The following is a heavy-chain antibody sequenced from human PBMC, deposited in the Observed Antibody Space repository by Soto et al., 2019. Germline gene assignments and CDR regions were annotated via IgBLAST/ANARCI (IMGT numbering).Heavy chain of an antibody. Sequence: SGPTLVNPTHTLTLTCTFSGFSLSTSGVGVGWIRQPPGKALEWLALIYWNDDKRYSPSLKSRLTITKDTSKNQVVLTMTNMDPVDTATYYCAHRLLYDSGWSEYYFDYWGQGTLVTVSS. V-gene: IGHV2-5*01. D-gene: IGHD6-19*01. CDR2: IYWNDDK. CDR3: AHRLLYDSGWSEYYFDY. CDR1: GFSLSTSGVG. J-gene: IGHJ4*02.